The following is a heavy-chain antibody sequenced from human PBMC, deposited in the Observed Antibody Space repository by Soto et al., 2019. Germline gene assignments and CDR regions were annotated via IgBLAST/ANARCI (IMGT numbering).Heavy chain of an antibody. Sequence: GASVKVSCKASGGTFSSYTISWVRQAPGQGLEWMGRIIPILGIANYAQKFQGRVTITADKSTSTAYMELSSLRSEDTAVYYCARRYSSGWSESDYWGQGTLVTVSS. J-gene: IGHJ4*02. V-gene: IGHV1-69*02. CDR1: GGTFSSYT. CDR2: IIPILGIA. D-gene: IGHD6-19*01. CDR3: ARRYSSGWSESDY.